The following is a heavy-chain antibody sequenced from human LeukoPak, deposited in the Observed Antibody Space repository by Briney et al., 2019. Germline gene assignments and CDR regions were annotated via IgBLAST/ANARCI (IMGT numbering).Heavy chain of an antibody. CDR2: INHSGST. D-gene: IGHD2/OR15-2a*01. V-gene: IGHV4-34*01. CDR3: AGHHPRNTVDF. J-gene: IGHJ4*02. CDR1: GGSFSGYY. Sequence: SETLSLTCAVYGGSFSGYYWGWIRQPPGKGLEWIGEINHSGSTNYNPSPKSRVTISVDTSKNQFSLKLSSVTAADTAVYYCAGHHPRNTVDFWGQGTLVTVSS.